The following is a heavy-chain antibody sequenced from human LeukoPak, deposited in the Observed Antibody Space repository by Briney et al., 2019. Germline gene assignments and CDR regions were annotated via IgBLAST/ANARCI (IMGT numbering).Heavy chain of an antibody. D-gene: IGHD2-21*02. CDR1: GFPFSAFA. CDR3: AKGGAAATDAPHGDVVTATLDGYDI. V-gene: IGHV3-23*01. Sequence: GGSLRLSCAASGFPFSAFAMSWVRQVPRKGLEYVATVSGSGSRTFYADSVKGRFTISRDNSKKTLYVHMHSLRVEDTATYYCAKGGAAATDAPHGDVVTATLDGYDIWGQGTLVTVSS. J-gene: IGHJ3*02. CDR2: VSGSGSRT.